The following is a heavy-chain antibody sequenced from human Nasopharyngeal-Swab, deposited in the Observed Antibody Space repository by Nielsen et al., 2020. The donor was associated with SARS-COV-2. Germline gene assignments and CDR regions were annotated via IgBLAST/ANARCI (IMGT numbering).Heavy chain of an antibody. J-gene: IGHJ6*02. CDR1: GYTFTSYD. CDR3: ARDCTNGVCLYHYYGMDV. Sequence: ASVKVSCKASGYTFTSYDINWVRQATGQGLEWMGWMNPNSGNTGYAQKFQGRVTMTRNTSISTAYMELSSLRSEDTAVYYCARDCTNGVCLYHYYGMDVWGQGTTVTVSS. V-gene: IGHV1-8*01. D-gene: IGHD2-8*01. CDR2: MNPNSGNT.